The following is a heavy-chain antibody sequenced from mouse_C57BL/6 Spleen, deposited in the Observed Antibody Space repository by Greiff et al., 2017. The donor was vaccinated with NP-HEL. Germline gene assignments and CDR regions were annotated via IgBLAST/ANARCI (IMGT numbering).Heavy chain of an antibody. D-gene: IGHD1-1*01. J-gene: IGHJ3*01. Sequence: VQLQQSGPGLVAPSQSLSITCTVSGFSLTSYGVDWVRQSPGKGLEWLGVIWGVGSTNYNSALKSRLSISKDNSKSQVFLKMNSLQTDDTAMYYCASGGHYGSSSPFAYWGQGTLVTVSA. V-gene: IGHV2-6*01. CDR2: IWGVGST. CDR3: ASGGHYGSSSPFAY. CDR1: GFSLTSYG.